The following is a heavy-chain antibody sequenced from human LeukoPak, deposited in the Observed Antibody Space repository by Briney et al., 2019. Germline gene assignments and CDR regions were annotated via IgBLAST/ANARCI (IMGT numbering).Heavy chain of an antibody. CDR3: VYCSGGNCFHTVRGWTY. Sequence: PGGSLRLSCTASGFTFSSYGMHWVRQAPGKGLEWVAVISYDETTKYYADSEKGRFTVSRDNSRNTQYLQLNSLTAEDTAVYYCVYCSGGNCFHTVRGWTYWGQGTLVTVSS. CDR1: GFTFSSYG. CDR2: ISYDETTK. J-gene: IGHJ4*01. D-gene: IGHD2-15*01. V-gene: IGHV3-30*03.